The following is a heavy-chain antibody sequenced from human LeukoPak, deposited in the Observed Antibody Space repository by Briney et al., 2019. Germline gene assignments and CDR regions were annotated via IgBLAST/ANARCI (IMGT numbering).Heavy chain of an antibody. D-gene: IGHD2/OR15-2a*01. CDR2: IYHSGST. CDR3: ARAPFLRRMLGFDY. Sequence: SQTLSLTCAVSGGSISSGGYSWGWIRQPPGTGLEWVGYIYHSGSTYYNPSLKSRVTISVDRSKNQFSLKLSSVTAADTAVYYCARAPFLRRMLGFDYWGQGTLVTVSS. J-gene: IGHJ4*02. V-gene: IGHV4-30-2*01. CDR1: GGSISSGGYS.